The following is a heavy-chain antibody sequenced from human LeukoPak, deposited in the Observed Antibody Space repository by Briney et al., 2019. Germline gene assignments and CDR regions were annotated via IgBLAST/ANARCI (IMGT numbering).Heavy chain of an antibody. V-gene: IGHV4-39*05. D-gene: IGHD3-10*01. CDR3: ALGTYYYGSGSYYYFDY. CDR2: IYYSGSA. Sequence: SETPSLTCIVSGGSISNSSYYWGWIRQPPGKGLEWIGSIYYSGSAYYNPSLKSRVTISVDTSKNQFSLKLSSVTAADTAVYYCALGTYYYGSGSYYYFDYWGQGTLVTVSS. CDR1: GGSISNSSYY. J-gene: IGHJ4*02.